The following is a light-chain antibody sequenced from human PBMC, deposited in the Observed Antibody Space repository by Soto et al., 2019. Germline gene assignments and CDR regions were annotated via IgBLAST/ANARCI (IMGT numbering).Light chain of an antibody. V-gene: IGKV1-17*01. J-gene: IGKJ5*01. CDR1: QDIRNG. CDR2: AAS. CDR3: LQYDNLPIT. Sequence: DIPMTQSASSLSASDGDRVTITWGASQDIRNGLVWYQQKPGKAPKRLIYAASSLQSGVPSRFSGSGYGTEFNLTISSLQTEDLATYYGLQYDNLPITFGQGTRLEIK.